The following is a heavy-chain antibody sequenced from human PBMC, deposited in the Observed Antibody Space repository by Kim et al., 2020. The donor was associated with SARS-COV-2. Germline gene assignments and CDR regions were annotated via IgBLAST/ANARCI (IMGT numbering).Heavy chain of an antibody. CDR1: GYSFTSYW. Sequence: GESLKISCKGSGYSFTSYWIGWVRQMPGKGLEWMGIIYPGDSDTRYSPSFQGQVTISADKSISTAYLQWSSRKASDTDMYYCASHSTPYDILTGYSLPHLARNNGFDPWGQGTLVTVSS. J-gene: IGHJ5*02. V-gene: IGHV5-51*01. CDR3: ASHSTPYDILTGYSLPHLARNNGFDP. CDR2: IYPGDSDT. D-gene: IGHD3-9*01.